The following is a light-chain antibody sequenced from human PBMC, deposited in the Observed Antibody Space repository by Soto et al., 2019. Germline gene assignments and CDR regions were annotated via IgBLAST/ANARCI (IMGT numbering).Light chain of an antibody. J-gene: IGLJ2*01. CDR2: DVS. CDR1: SSDVGGYNY. Sequence: QSALTQPASVSGSPGQSITISCTGTSSDVGGYNYVSWYQQHPGKAPKLMIYDVSNRPSVVSNRFSGSKSGNTASLTISGLQAEDEADYYCSSYTSISTLGFGGGTKLTVL. V-gene: IGLV2-14*01. CDR3: SSYTSISTLG.